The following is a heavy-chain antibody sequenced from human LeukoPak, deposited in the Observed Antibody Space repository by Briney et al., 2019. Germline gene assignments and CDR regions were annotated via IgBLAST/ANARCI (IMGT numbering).Heavy chain of an antibody. V-gene: IGHV3-49*04. Sequence: GGSLRLSCTASGFTFGYYAMSWVRQAPGKGLEGGGFIRSKAYGGTTEYAASVKGRFTISRDDSKSIAYLQMNSLKTEDTAVYYCTRAAAGTFFALGAFRDWGQGTLVTVSS. D-gene: IGHD6-13*01. CDR3: TRAAAGTFFALGAFRD. CDR2: IRSKAYGGTT. J-gene: IGHJ4*02. CDR1: GFTFGYYA.